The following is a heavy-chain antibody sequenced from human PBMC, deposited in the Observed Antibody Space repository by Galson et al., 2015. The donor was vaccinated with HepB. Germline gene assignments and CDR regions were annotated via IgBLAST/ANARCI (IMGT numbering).Heavy chain of an antibody. V-gene: IGHV3-74*01. D-gene: IGHD5-12*01. CDR3: AGDTWIKDSFDY. J-gene: IGHJ4*02. CDR2: INSDGRST. Sequence: SLRLSCAASGFTFSSYWMHWVRQAPGKGLVWVSHINSDGRSTTYADSVKGRFTISRDNAKNTLYLQMNSLRAEDTAVYYCAGDTWIKDSFDYWGQGTLVTVSS. CDR1: GFTFSSYW.